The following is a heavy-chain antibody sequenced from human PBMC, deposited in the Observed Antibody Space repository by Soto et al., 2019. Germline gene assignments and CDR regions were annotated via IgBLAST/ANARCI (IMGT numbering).Heavy chain of an antibody. V-gene: IGHV3-23*04. J-gene: IGHJ6*02. CDR1: GFTFDSCV. CDR2: ISGSGRYT. Sequence: DVQLVESGGDLVQPGGSLRLSCAASGFTFDSCVMSWVRQAPGKGLEWLSLISGSGRYTDYADAVKGRFTISRDNSKKTLYLQMNSLRVEDTAVYYCAKDPPSERMQPDYGMDVWGQGTTVTVSS. D-gene: IGHD6-13*01. CDR3: AKDPPSERMQPDYGMDV.